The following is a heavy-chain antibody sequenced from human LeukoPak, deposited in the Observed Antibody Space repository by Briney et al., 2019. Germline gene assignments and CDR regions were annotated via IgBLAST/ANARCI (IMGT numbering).Heavy chain of an antibody. CDR2: MNPDSGDT. CDR1: GYTFTSYD. Sequence: ASVKVSCKASGYTFTSYDINWVRQATGQGLEWMGWMNPDSGDTGYAQKFQGTVTMTRNTSISTAYMELNSLRSDDTAVYYCARGRTDYYDTSGSFPALGYWGQGTLVTVSS. V-gene: IGHV1-8*01. D-gene: IGHD3-22*01. CDR3: ARGRTDYYDTSGSFPALGY. J-gene: IGHJ4*02.